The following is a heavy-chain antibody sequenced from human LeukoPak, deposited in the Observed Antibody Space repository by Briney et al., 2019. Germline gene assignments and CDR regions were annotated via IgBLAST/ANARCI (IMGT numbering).Heavy chain of an antibody. CDR1: GDSISSSY. V-gene: IGHV4-59*08. J-gene: IGHJ4*02. Sequence: SETLPLTCTVSGDSISSSYWSWIRQSPGKGLEWIGYIYYDGSTNYNPSLKSRITISVDSSKNQFSLKLSSVTAADTAFYYCTTATRGYNYGYDYWGQGTLVTVSA. D-gene: IGHD5-18*01. CDR3: TTATRGYNYGYDY. CDR2: IYYDGST.